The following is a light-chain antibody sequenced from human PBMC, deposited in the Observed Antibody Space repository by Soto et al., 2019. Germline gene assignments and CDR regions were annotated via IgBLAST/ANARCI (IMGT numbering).Light chain of an antibody. CDR2: DAS. J-gene: IGKJ1*01. V-gene: IGKV1-5*01. CDR1: QSISSW. CDR3: QQYYSYPT. Sequence: DIQMTQFPSTLSASVGDRVTITCRASQSISSWLAWYQQKAGKAPKLLIYDASSLESGVPSRFSGSGSGTEFTLTISSLQADDFATYYCQQYYSYPTFGQGTKVDIK.